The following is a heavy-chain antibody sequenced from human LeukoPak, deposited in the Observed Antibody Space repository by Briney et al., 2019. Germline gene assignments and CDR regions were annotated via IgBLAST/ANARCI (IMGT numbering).Heavy chain of an antibody. CDR3: ARGGSGSFPLDY. CDR2: MNPDSGNT. Sequence: ASVRVSCKSSGYTFTDYDINWVRQATGQGLEWMGWMNPDSGNTGYAQKFQGRVTMTRNTSATTAYMELSSLTSEDTAVYYCARGGSGSFPLDYWSQGTLVTVSS. CDR1: GYTFTDYD. D-gene: IGHD1-26*01. V-gene: IGHV1-8*02. J-gene: IGHJ4*02.